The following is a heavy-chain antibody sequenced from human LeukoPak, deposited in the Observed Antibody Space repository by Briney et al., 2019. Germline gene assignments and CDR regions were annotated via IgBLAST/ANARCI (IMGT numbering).Heavy chain of an antibody. CDR3: ARHAGGISATGTRPFDY. CDR2: ICYSGST. J-gene: IGHJ4*02. V-gene: IGHV4-39*01. Sequence: SETLSLTCTVSGASFSSSTYYWGWIRQPPGKGLEWIGSICYSGSTYYNPSLKSRVTMSVDTSKNQFSLKLSSVTAADTAVYYCARHAGGISATGTRPFDYWGQGTLVTVSS. CDR1: GASFSSSTYY. D-gene: IGHD6-13*01.